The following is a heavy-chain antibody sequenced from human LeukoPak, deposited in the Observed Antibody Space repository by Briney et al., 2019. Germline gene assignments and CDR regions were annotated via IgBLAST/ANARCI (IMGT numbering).Heavy chain of an antibody. V-gene: IGHV3-30*18. CDR2: ISYDGSDK. J-gene: IGHJ4*02. D-gene: IGHD3-22*01. Sequence: GGSLRLSCAASGFPFSRHGIHWVRQAPGKGLGWVALISYDGSDKYYTDSVKGRFAISRDNSKNTLNLQMNSLRTEDTAVYYCAKDLGSGFNSQDYWGQGVLVTVSS. CDR1: GFPFSRHG. CDR3: AKDLGSGFNSQDY.